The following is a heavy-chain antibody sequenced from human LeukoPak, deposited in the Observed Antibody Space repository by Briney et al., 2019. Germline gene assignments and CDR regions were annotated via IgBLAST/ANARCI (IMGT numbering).Heavy chain of an antibody. J-gene: IGHJ6*03. Sequence: GGSLRLSCAASGFTFDDYGMSWVRQAPGKGLEWVSDINWNGGSTGYADSVKGRFTISRDNAKNSLYLQMNSLRAEDTALYYCARAFGGDTPNYYYYYYMDVWGKGTTVTVSS. CDR3: ARAFGGDTPNYYYYYYMDV. CDR1: GFTFDDYG. D-gene: IGHD2-15*01. V-gene: IGHV3-20*04. CDR2: INWNGGST.